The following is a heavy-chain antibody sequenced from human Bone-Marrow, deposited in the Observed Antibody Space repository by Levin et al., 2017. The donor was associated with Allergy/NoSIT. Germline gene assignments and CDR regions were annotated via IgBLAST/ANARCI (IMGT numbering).Heavy chain of an antibody. CDR2: ISSSGSTI. CDR1: GFTFSDYY. CDR3: ARGKVTMIVVVITTNDAFDI. V-gene: IGHV3-11*01. D-gene: IGHD3-22*01. J-gene: IGHJ3*02. Sequence: SCAASGFTFSDYYMSWIRQAPGKGLEWVSYISSSGSTIYYADSVKGRFTISRDNAKNSLYLQMNSLRAEDTAVYYCARGKVTMIVVVITTNDAFDIWGQGTMVTVSS.